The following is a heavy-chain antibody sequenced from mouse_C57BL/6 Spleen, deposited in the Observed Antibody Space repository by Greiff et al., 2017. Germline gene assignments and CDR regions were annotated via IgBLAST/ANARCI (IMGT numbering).Heavy chain of an antibody. V-gene: IGHV1-55*01. CDR2: IYPGSGST. D-gene: IGHD1-1*01. CDR1: GYTFTSYW. CDR3: ARVEGLLGDFDY. Sequence: QVQLQQPGAELVKPGASVKMSCKASGYTFTSYWITWVKQRPGQGLEWIGDIYPGSGSTNYNEKFKSKATLTVDTSSSTAYMQLSSLTSEDSAVYCCARVEGLLGDFDYWGQGTTLTVSS. J-gene: IGHJ2*01.